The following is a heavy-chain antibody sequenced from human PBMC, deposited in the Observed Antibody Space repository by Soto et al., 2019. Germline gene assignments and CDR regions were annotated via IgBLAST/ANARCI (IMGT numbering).Heavy chain of an antibody. CDR3: ARHESGNNHYYYYYGMDV. Sequence: GESLNISCKGSVYSFTSYWIGWVRQMPVKGLEWMGLIYPGDSDTRYSPSFQGQVTISADKSISTAYLQWSSLKASDTAMYYCARHESGNNHYYYYYGMDVWGQGITGKVS. CDR2: IYPGDSDT. CDR1: VYSFTSYW. D-gene: IGHD5-12*01. J-gene: IGHJ6*02. V-gene: IGHV5-51*01.